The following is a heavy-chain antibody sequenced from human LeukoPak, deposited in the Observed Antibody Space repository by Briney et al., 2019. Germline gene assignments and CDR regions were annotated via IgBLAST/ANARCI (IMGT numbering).Heavy chain of an antibody. Sequence: SETLSLTCTVSGGSISSSSYYWGWIRQPPGKGLEWIGSIYYSGSTYYNPSLKSRVTISVDTSKNQFSLKLSSVTAADTAVYYCARLPYYDSSGYFPYYWGQGPWSPSPQ. CDR2: IYYSGST. CDR1: GGSISSSSYY. D-gene: IGHD3-22*01. J-gene: IGHJ4*02. V-gene: IGHV4-39*01. CDR3: ARLPYYDSSGYFPYY.